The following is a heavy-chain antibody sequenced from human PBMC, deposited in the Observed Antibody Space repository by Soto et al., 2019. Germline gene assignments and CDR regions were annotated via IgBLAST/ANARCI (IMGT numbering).Heavy chain of an antibody. V-gene: IGHV4-34*01. D-gene: IGHD3-10*01. J-gene: IGHJ4*02. CDR3: ARHNYGSGSTYFDY. CDR1: GGSFGGYY. Sequence: PSETLSLTCAVYGGSFGGYYRALIRQPPGTGLEWIGEINHSGSTNYNPSLKSRVTISVDTSKNQFSLKLNSMTAADTAVYYCARHNYGSGSTYFDYWGQGTLVTVSS. CDR2: INHSGST.